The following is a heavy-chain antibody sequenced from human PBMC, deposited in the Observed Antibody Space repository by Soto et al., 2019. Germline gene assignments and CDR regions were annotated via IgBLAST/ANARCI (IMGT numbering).Heavy chain of an antibody. CDR1: GGSISNYY. V-gene: IGHV4-59*04. D-gene: IGHD3-3*01. CDR3: ATNSGASYYDFWSGYYSHYYYGMDV. CDR2: IYHSGST. Sequence: SETLSLTCTVSGGSISNYYWTWIRQPPGKGLEWIGSIYHSGSTYYNPSLKSRVTISVDTSKNQFSLKLSSVTAAVTAVYYCATNSGASYYDFWSGYYSHYYYGMDVWGQGTTVTVSS. J-gene: IGHJ6*02.